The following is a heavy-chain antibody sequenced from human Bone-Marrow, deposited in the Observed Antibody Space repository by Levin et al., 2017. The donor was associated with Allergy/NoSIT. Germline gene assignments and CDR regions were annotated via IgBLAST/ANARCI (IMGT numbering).Heavy chain of an antibody. CDR3: AKEREGGATYFGS. CDR1: GFTFNSYG. V-gene: IGHV3-30*18. CDR2: ISYDGSKE. D-gene: IGHD1-26*01. Sequence: GGSLRLSCGTSGFTFNSYGMHWVRQAPGKGLEWVAVISYDGSKEYYADSVKGRFTISRDNSKNTLHLQMNSLKPDDTAVYYYAKEREGGATYFGSWGQGTLVTVSS. J-gene: IGHJ4*02.